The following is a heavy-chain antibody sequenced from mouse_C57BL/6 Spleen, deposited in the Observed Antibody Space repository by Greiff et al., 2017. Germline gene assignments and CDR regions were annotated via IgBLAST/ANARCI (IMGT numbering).Heavy chain of an antibody. CDR2: ISSGSSTI. J-gene: IGHJ1*03. CDR1: GFTFSDYG. CDR3: ARGDWDGYWYFDV. Sequence: EVQGVESGGGLVKPGGSLKLSCAASGFTFSDYGMHWVRQAPEKGLEWVSYISSGSSTIYYADTVKGRFTISRDNAQNTLFLQMTSLRSEDTAMYYCARGDWDGYWYFDVWGTGTTVTVSS. D-gene: IGHD4-1*01. V-gene: IGHV5-17*01.